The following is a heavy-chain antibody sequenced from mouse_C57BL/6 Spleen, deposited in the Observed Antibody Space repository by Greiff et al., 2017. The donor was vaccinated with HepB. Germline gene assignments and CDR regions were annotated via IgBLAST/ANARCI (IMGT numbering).Heavy chain of an antibody. CDR2: IDPEDGDT. J-gene: IGHJ2*01. CDR3: TTPYYYGSSPYYFDY. V-gene: IGHV14-1*01. D-gene: IGHD1-1*01. Sequence: VQLKESGAELVRPGASVKLSCTASGFNIKDYYMHWVKQRPEQGLEWIGRIDPEDGDTEYAPKFQGKATMTADTSSNTAYLQLSSLTSEDTAVYYCTTPYYYGSSPYYFDYWGQGTTLTVSS. CDR1: GFNIKDYY.